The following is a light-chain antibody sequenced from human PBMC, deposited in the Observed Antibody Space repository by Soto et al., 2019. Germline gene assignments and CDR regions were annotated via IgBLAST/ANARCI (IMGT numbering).Light chain of an antibody. J-gene: IGKJ4*01. CDR3: QQLNDYPLT. V-gene: IGKV1-9*01. CDR2: AAS. Sequence: DIQLTQSPSFLSASLGDRVTITCRASQGISTYLAWYQQKPGKAPKLLISAASTLQSGVPSRFRGSGSGTEFTLTISSLQPEDFATYYCQQLNDYPLTFGGGTKVEIK. CDR1: QGISTY.